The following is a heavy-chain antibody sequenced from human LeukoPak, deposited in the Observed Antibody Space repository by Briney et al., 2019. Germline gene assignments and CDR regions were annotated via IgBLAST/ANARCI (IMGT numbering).Heavy chain of an antibody. J-gene: IGHJ5*02. V-gene: IGHV3-74*01. CDR2: VNSDGRST. CDR1: GFTFGSHW. Sequence: GGSLRLSCAASGFTFGSHWMHWVRQAPGKGLVWVSRVNSDGRSTTYADSVKGRFTISRDNAKNTLYLQMNSLRAEDTAVYYCARDYYTSFDPWGQGTLVTVSS. D-gene: IGHD3-10*01. CDR3: ARDYYTSFDP.